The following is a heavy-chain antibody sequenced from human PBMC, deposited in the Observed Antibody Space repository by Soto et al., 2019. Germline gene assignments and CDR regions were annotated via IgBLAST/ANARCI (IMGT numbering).Heavy chain of an antibody. Sequence: GGSLRLSCAASGFTFSNAWMSWVRQAPGKGLEWVGRIKSKTDGGTTDYAAPVKGRFTISRDDSKNTLYLQMNSLKTEDTAVYYCTTARDRLVAEYFQHWGQGTLVTVSS. CDR2: IKSKTDGGTT. CDR3: TTARDRLVAEYFQH. D-gene: IGHD6-19*01. CDR1: GFTFSNAW. J-gene: IGHJ1*01. V-gene: IGHV3-15*01.